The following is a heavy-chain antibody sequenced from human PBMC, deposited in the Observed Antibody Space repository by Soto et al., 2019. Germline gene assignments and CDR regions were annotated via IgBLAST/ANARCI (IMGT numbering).Heavy chain of an antibody. D-gene: IGHD3-22*01. J-gene: IGHJ4*02. CDR2: IYYSGST. CDR1: GGSFSGYY. Sequence: SETLSLTCAVYGGSFSGYYWSWIRQPPGKGLEWIGYIYYSGSTNYNPSLKSRVTISVDTSKNQFSLKLSSVTAADTAVYYCARGGYYYDSSGYYPHDYWGQGTLVTVSS. CDR3: ARGGYYYDSSGYYPHDY. V-gene: IGHV4-59*01.